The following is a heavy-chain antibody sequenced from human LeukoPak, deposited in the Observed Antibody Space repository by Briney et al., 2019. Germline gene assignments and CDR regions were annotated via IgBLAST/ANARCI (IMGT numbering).Heavy chain of an antibody. J-gene: IGHJ3*02. CDR2: ISGRGGST. D-gene: IGHD5-18*01. CDR1: GFTFSSYA. Sequence: GGSLRLSCAASGFTFSSYAMSGVRQAPGKGLEWVSAISGRGGSTYYADSVKGRFTISRDNSKNTLYLQMNSLRAEDTAVYYCAKGMGYSYGTLAAFDIWGQGTMVTVSS. V-gene: IGHV3-23*01. CDR3: AKGMGYSYGTLAAFDI.